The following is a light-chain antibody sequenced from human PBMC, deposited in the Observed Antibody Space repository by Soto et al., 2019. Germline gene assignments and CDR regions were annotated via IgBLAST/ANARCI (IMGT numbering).Light chain of an antibody. V-gene: IGKV3-15*01. CDR3: QHYNRWPPT. Sequence: EILLTQSPCTLSLSPGERATLSCRASQSLSSNYLAWYQQKPGQTPRLLIYDASTRAAGIPASFSGSGSGTEFTLTISSLQSEDFGVYYCQHYNRWPPTFGGGTKVDIK. J-gene: IGKJ4*01. CDR2: DAS. CDR1: QSLSSN.